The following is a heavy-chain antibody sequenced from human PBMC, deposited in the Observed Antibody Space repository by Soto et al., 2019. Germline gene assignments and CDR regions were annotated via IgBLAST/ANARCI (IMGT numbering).Heavy chain of an antibody. CDR1: GGSISSFY. J-gene: IGHJ5*02. CDR2: VYDSGSS. CDR3: ARWVAETDFYPWANWFDL. D-gene: IGHD6-19*01. V-gene: IGHV4-4*07. Sequence: QMVLQESGPGLVKPSETLSLTCNVSGGSISSFYWTWIRQPAGGRLEWIGRVYDSGSSNYNPSLKSRITMSLHRSRSQFSLSLYSVTAADTAVYYCARWVAETDFYPWANWFDLCGQGILVTVSS.